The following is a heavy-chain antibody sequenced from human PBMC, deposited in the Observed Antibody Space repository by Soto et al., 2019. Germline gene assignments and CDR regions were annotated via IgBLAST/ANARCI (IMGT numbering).Heavy chain of an antibody. CDR2: TYYRSRWYS. CDR1: GDTVSSNSVA. D-gene: IGHD3-3*01. CDR3: ARDASYYSLWSGYYPSRNGMDV. Sequence: PSHTLSLTCVGSGDTVSSNSVAWNWVRQSPSRGLEWLGRTYYRSRWYSDYAVSVRSRIDINADTSKNQVSLQLNSLRADDTAVYYCARDASYYSLWSGYYPSRNGMDVWGQGTTVTVSS. J-gene: IGHJ6*02. V-gene: IGHV6-1*01.